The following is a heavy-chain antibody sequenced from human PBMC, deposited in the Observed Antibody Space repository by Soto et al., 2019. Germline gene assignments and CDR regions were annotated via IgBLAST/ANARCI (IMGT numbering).Heavy chain of an antibody. CDR2: ISGSSANT. Sequence: GGSLRLSCAASGFTFSSYAMSWVRQAPGKGLEWVSAISGSSANTYYADSVKGRFTISRDNSKNTLYLQMNSLRAEDTAVYYCARVLVGEEVGLHYYYMDVWGKGTTVTVSS. V-gene: IGHV3-23*01. J-gene: IGHJ6*03. CDR3: ARVLVGEEVGLHYYYMDV. CDR1: GFTFSSYA. D-gene: IGHD2-8*02.